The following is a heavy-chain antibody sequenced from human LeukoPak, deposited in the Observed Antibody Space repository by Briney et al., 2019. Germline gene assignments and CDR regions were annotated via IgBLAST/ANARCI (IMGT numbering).Heavy chain of an antibody. CDR2: ISSSSSYI. V-gene: IGHV3-21*01. CDR3: ARSGIKMVRGVIIKSPYHMDV. D-gene: IGHD3-10*01. CDR1: GFTFSSYA. J-gene: IGHJ6*03. Sequence: GGSLRLSCAASGFTFSSYAMNWVRQAPGKGLEWVSSISSSSSYIYYADSVKGRFTISRADAKNSLSLQMNSLRAEDTAVYYCARSGIKMVRGVIIKSPYHMDVWGKGTTVTVSS.